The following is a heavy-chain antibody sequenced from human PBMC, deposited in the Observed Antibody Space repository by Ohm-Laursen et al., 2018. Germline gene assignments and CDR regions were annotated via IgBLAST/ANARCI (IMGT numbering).Heavy chain of an antibody. J-gene: IGHJ3*02. V-gene: IGHV3-48*01. CDR3: ARDLIGGIRAFDI. CDR2: ITSSSTSI. CDR1: GFTFNTYA. Sequence: SLRLSCAATGFTFNTYAMNWVRQAPGKGLEWVSFITSSSTSIYYLDSVKGRFTISRDNAQNSLYLQMNSLRAEDTAVYYCARDLIGGIRAFDIWGQGTMVTVSS. D-gene: IGHD1-14*01.